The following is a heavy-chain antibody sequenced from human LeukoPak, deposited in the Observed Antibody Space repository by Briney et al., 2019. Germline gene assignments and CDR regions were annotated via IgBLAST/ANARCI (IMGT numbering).Heavy chain of an antibody. Sequence: SETLSLTCTVSGGSISSGGYYWSWIRQHPGKGLEWIGYTYYSGSTYYNPFLKSRVTISVDTSKNQFSLKLSSVTAADTAVYYCARYRANTENFDYWGQGTLVTVSS. D-gene: IGHD5-18*01. CDR1: GGSISSGGYY. V-gene: IGHV4-31*03. CDR3: ARYRANTENFDY. J-gene: IGHJ4*02. CDR2: TYYSGST.